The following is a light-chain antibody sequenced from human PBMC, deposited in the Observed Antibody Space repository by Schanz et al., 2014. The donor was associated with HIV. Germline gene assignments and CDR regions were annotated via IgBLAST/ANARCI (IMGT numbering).Light chain of an antibody. J-gene: IGLJ3*02. Sequence: QAVVTQEPSLTVSPGGTVTLTCGSSTGAVPSRHYPYRFQQKPGQAPRTFIFDTDDYHPWTPARFSGSLLGGKAALTLSGAQPEDEADYYCLLSYPDVRGVFGGGTKLTVL. V-gene: IGLV7-46*01. CDR3: LLSYPDVRGV. CDR2: DTD. CDR1: TGAVPSRHY.